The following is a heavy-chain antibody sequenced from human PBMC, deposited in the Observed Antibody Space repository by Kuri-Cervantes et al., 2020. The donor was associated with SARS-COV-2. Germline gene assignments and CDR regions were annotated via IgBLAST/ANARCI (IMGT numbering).Heavy chain of an antibody. Sequence: GGSLRLSCAASGFSLSRYTMNWVRQAPGKALEWVSSISGSGSYIYYADSMKGRFTISKESGENSLYLHMNSLRGDDTAVYYCARTVTGSGEQWQHDYWGQGTLVTVSS. CDR3: ARTVTGSGEQWQHDY. D-gene: IGHD6-19*01. CDR1: GFSLSRYT. CDR2: ISGSGSYI. J-gene: IGHJ4*02. V-gene: IGHV3-21*01.